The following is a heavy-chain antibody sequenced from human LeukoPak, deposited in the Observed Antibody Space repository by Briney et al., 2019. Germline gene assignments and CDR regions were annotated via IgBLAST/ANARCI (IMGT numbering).Heavy chain of an antibody. V-gene: IGHV4-59*02. CDR2: IYYSGGT. D-gene: IGHD5-12*01. CDR3: ARVHASGYNIYNWFDP. Sequence: PSETLSLTCTASGGSVSSYYWSWIRQPPGKGLEWIGSIYYSGGTYYNPSLKSRVTISIDTSKDQFSLSLRSVTAADTAVFYCARVHASGYNIYNWFDPWGQGTLVTVSS. CDR1: GGSVSSYY. J-gene: IGHJ5*02.